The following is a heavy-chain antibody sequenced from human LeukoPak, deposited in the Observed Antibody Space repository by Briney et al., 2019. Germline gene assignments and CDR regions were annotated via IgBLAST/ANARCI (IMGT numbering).Heavy chain of an antibody. CDR2: IIPIFGTA. CDR3: AKEGYYYDSSGYNYYYGMDV. V-gene: IGHV1-69*05. J-gene: IGHJ6*02. CDR1: GGTFSSYA. Sequence: SVKVSCKASGGTFSSYAISWVRQAPGQGLEWMGGIIPIFGTANYAQKFQGRVTITTDESTSTAYMELSSLRSEDTAVYYCAKEGYYYDSSGYNYYYGMDVWGQGTTVTVSS. D-gene: IGHD3-22*01.